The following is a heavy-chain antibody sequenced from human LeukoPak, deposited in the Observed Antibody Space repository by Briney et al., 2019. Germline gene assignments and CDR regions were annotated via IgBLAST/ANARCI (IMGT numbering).Heavy chain of an antibody. J-gene: IGHJ6*02. V-gene: IGHV4-59*08. CDR1: GGSINSNY. CDR3: ARLSLVPYGMDV. Sequence: SETLSLTCSVSGGSINSNYWSWIRQPPGKGLEWIGYIYYSGSTNYDPSLKSRVTISVDTSKNQFSLKLSSVTAADTAVYYCARLSLVPYGMDVWGQGTLVTVSS. CDR2: IYYSGST. D-gene: IGHD6-13*01.